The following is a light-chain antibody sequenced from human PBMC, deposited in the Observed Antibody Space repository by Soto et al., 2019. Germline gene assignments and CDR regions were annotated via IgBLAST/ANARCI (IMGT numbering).Light chain of an antibody. CDR1: SSDVGGYNY. V-gene: IGLV2-11*01. Sequence: QSALTQPRSVSGSPGQSGTISCTGTSSDVGGYNYVSWYQQHPGKAPKLMIYDVSKRPSGVPDRFSGSKSGNTASLTISGLQAEDEADYYCCSYAGSYTFGGYVFGTGTKVTVL. CDR2: DVS. CDR3: CSYAGSYTFGGYV. J-gene: IGLJ1*01.